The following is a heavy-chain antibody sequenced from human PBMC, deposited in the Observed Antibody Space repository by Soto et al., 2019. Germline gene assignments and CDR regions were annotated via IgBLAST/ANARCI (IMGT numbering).Heavy chain of an antibody. Sequence: QITLKESGPTLVKPTQTLTLTCTFSGFSLSTSGVGVGWIRQPPGKALAWLALIYWDDDKRYSPSLKSRRTNTKDTSKNQVVLTMTNMDPVDTATYYCAHSRAPRIFVYWGQGTLVTVSS. CDR2: IYWDDDK. J-gene: IGHJ4*02. V-gene: IGHV2-5*02. CDR3: AHSRAPRIFVY. CDR1: GFSLSTSGVG.